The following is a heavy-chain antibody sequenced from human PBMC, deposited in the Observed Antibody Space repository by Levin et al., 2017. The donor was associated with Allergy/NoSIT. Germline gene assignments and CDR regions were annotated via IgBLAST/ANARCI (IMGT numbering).Heavy chain of an antibody. Sequence: GESLKISCAASGFTFSSYGMHWVRQAPGKGLEWVAVISYDGSNKYYADSVKGRFTISRDNSKNTLYLQMNSLRAEDTAVYYCAKDPQDGAAAGIRGYFDYWGQGTLVTVSS. D-gene: IGHD6-13*01. J-gene: IGHJ4*02. CDR1: GFTFSSYG. V-gene: IGHV3-30*18. CDR2: ISYDGSNK. CDR3: AKDPQDGAAAGIRGYFDY.